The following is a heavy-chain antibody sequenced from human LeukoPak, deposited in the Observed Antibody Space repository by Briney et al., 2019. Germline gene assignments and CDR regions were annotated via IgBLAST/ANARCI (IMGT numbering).Heavy chain of an antibody. J-gene: IGHJ3*02. Sequence: SVKVSCKASGGTFSSYTIGWVRQAPGQGLEWMGRIIPILGIANYAQKFQGRVTITADKSTSTAYMELSSLRSEDTAVYYCAREAGQDAFDIWGQGAMVTVSS. CDR2: IIPILGIA. V-gene: IGHV1-69*04. D-gene: IGHD6-13*01. CDR3: AREAGQDAFDI. CDR1: GGTFSSYT.